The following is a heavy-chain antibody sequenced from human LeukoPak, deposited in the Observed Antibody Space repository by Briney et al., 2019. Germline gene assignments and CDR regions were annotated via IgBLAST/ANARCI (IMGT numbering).Heavy chain of an antibody. CDR2: IIPVLGIV. CDR1: GYPFTSSD. V-gene: IGHV1-69*04. J-gene: IGHJ6*02. Sequence: SVKVSCKASGYPFTSSDINWVRQAPGQGLEWMGRIIPVLGIVNYAQKFQGRVTITADKSTSTAYMELSSLRFEDTAVYYCARGRLSYYDSSGDYYYYYGMDVWGQGTTVTVSS. D-gene: IGHD3-22*01. CDR3: ARGRLSYYDSSGDYYYYYGMDV.